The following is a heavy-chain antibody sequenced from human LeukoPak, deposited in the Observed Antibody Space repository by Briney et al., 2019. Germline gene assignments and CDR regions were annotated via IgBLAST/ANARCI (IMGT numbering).Heavy chain of an antibody. V-gene: IGHV4-39*01. Sequence: KASETLSLTCIVSGGSISSTTYYWGWIRQPPGKRLEWIGSIYYSGNTYYNPSLKSRVTISIDTSKNQFSLNLNSVTAADTALYSCASHYLGGNYPDYFNHWGQGTLVTVSS. D-gene: IGHD1-26*01. CDR3: ASHYLGGNYPDYFNH. J-gene: IGHJ4*02. CDR2: IYYSGNT. CDR1: GGSISSTTYY.